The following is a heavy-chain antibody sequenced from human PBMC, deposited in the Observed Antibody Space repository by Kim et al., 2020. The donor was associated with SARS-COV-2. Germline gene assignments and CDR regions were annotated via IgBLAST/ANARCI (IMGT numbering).Heavy chain of an antibody. D-gene: IGHD2-21*01. V-gene: IGHV4-34*01. Sequence: SETLSLTCAVYNGSLSGYYWSWIRQPPGKGLEWIGEITHSGSTNYNPSLKSRFIMSVDTSKNQLSLKLNSVTAADTAVYYCARSRFLLRLYSYFDYWGQGTLVTVSS. J-gene: IGHJ4*02. CDR3: ARSRFLLRLYSYFDY. CDR1: NGSLSGYY. CDR2: ITHSGST.